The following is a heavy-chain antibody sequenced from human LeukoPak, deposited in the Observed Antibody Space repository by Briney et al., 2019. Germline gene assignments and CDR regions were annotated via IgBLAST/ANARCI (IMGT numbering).Heavy chain of an antibody. CDR1: GYKINAYC. CDR2: IYPDDSDT. V-gene: IGHV5-51*01. D-gene: IGHD3-22*01. Sequence: GESLKIFCKGSGYKINAYCIVWVRQMPGKGLEWMGIIYPDDSDTRYSPSFQGQVTISADNSVSIAYLQWSSLKASDTAMYYCARPNITSYYESCGYDAFDVWGQGTMVIVSS. CDR3: ARPNITSYYESCGYDAFDV. J-gene: IGHJ3*01.